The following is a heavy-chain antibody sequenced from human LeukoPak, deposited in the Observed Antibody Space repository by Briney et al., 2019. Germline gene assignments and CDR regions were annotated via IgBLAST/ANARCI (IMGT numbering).Heavy chain of an antibody. CDR3: ASGSTSTVDRYLDY. Sequence: SETLSLTCTVSGGSISSSSYYWGWIRQPPGKGLEWIGSIYYSGSTYYNPSLKSRVTISVDTSKNQFSLKLSSVTAADTAVYYCASGSTSTVDRYLDYWGQGTLVTVSS. D-gene: IGHD4-17*01. J-gene: IGHJ4*02. CDR1: GGSISSSSYY. CDR2: IYYSGST. V-gene: IGHV4-39*01.